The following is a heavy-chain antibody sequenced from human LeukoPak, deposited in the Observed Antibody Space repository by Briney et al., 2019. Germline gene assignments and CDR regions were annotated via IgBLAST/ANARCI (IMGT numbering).Heavy chain of an antibody. D-gene: IGHD1-14*01. CDR1: GGSISSGGYY. J-gene: IGHJ6*02. CDR3: ARELLQGISGMDV. CDR2: IYYSGST. Sequence: SETLSLTCTVSGGSISSGGYYWSWIRQHPGKGLEWIRYIYYSGSTYYNPSLKSRVTISVDTSKNQFSLKLSSVTAADTAVYYCARELLQGISGMDVWGQGTTVTVSS. V-gene: IGHV4-31*03.